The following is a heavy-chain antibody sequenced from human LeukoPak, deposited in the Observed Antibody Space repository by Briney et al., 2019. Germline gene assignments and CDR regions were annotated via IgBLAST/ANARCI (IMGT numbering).Heavy chain of an antibody. CDR2: IYTSGST. V-gene: IGHV4-61*02. CDR3: ARRRKYYYDSSGYFP. Sequence: SQTLSLTCTVSGGSISSGSYYWSWIRQPAGKGLEWIGRIYTSGSTNYNPSLKSRVTISVDTSKNQFSLKLSSVTAADTALYYCARRRKYYYDSSGYFPWGQGTLVTVSS. J-gene: IGHJ5*02. CDR1: GGSISSGSYY. D-gene: IGHD3-22*01.